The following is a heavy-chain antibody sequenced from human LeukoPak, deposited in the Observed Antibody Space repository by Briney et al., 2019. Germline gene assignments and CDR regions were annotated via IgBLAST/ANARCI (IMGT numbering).Heavy chain of an antibody. D-gene: IGHD1-14*01. CDR3: TRGTAAASGSLDS. J-gene: IGHJ4*02. Sequence: PSETLSLTCTVSGGSINGYFLTWIRQPPGRGLEYVGYLYDSANTKYNPSLKGRVTISVDTSKNQFSLKLSSVTAADTAVYFCTRGTAAASGSLDSWGQGTLVTVSS. CDR1: GGSINGYF. CDR2: LYDSANT. V-gene: IGHV4-59*08.